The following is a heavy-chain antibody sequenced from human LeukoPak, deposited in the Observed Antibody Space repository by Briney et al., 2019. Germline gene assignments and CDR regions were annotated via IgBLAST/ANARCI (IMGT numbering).Heavy chain of an antibody. D-gene: IGHD3-22*01. J-gene: IGHJ4*02. CDR3: ARNAGYSDLNY. CDR1: GDSFSSNNY. Sequence: SETLSLTCTVSGDSFSSNNYWTWVRQPPGEGLEWIGEIYRSGATNYNPSLRGRVTVSLDKSKNQFSLRLNSVTAADTAIYYCARNAGYSDLNYWGQGVLVTVSS. V-gene: IGHV4-4*02. CDR2: IYRSGAT.